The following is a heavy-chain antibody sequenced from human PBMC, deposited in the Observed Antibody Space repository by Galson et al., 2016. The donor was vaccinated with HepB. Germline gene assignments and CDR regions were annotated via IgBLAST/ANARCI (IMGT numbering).Heavy chain of an antibody. Sequence: SLRLSCAASGFTFSSYSMNWVRQAPGKGLEWVSSISSSSSYIYSAASVKGQFTISRDNAKHSLYLQMNSLRAEDTAVYYCARDKSIGSSWSPYYYYYGMDVWGQGTTVTVSS. CDR3: ARDKSIGSSWSPYYYYYGMDV. D-gene: IGHD6-13*01. J-gene: IGHJ6*02. CDR2: ISSSSSYI. CDR1: GFTFSSYS. V-gene: IGHV3-21*01.